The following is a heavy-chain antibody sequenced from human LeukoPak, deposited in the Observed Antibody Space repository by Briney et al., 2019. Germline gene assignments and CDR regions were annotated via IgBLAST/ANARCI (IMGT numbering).Heavy chain of an antibody. J-gene: IGHJ4*02. CDR1: GGSISTYY. D-gene: IGHD5-12*01. CDR2: IYHSGST. Sequence: KPSETLSLTCTLSGGSISTYYWSWIRQPPGKGLEWIGYIYHSGSTNYNPSLKSRVTISVDASKNQFSLKLSSVTAADTAVYYCARGGGYASPIGDWGQGALVTVSS. V-gene: IGHV4-59*01. CDR3: ARGGGYASPIGD.